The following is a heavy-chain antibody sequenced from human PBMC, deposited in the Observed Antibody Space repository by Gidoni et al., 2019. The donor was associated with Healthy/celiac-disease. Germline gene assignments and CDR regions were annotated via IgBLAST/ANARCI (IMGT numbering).Heavy chain of an antibody. CDR2: IYYSGST. CDR1: GCSISSYY. D-gene: IGHD5-12*01. Sequence: QVQLQESGPGLVKPSETLSLTCTVPGCSISSYYWSWIRQPPGKGLEWIGYIYYSGSTNYNPSLKSRVTISVDTSKNQFSLKLSSVTAADTAVYYCARVGYSGYDYFDYWGQGTLVTVSS. V-gene: IGHV4-59*01. CDR3: ARVGYSGYDYFDY. J-gene: IGHJ4*02.